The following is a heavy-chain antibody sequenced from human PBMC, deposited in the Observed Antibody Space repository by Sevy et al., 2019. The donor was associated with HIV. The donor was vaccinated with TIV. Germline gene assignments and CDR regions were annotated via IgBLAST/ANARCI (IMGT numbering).Heavy chain of an antibody. Sequence: GGSLRLSCAASGFTFGDYSMHWVRQAPGKGLEWVAVISYDGRNNKYNVDSVKGRFTISRDNSKNTLFLQINSLRAEDSAIYYCARDRGEILRSAFDYWGQGTLVTVSS. D-gene: IGHD3-16*01. CDR3: ARDRGEILRSAFDY. V-gene: IGHV3-30*14. J-gene: IGHJ4*02. CDR2: ISYDGRNNK. CDR1: GFTFGDYS.